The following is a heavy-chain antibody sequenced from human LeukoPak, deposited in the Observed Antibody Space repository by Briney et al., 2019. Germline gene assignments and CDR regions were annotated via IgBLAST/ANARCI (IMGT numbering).Heavy chain of an antibody. D-gene: IGHD3-10*01. V-gene: IGHV1-2*02. J-gene: IGHJ5*02. CDR1: GYTFTGYY. CDR2: INPNSGGT. Sequence: SVKVSCKASGYTFTGYYMHWVRKAPGQGLEWMGWINPNSGGTNYAQKFQGRVTMTRDTSISTAYMELSRLRSDDTAVYYCARDRKVRGFPWFDPWGQGTLVTVSS. CDR3: ARDRKVRGFPWFDP.